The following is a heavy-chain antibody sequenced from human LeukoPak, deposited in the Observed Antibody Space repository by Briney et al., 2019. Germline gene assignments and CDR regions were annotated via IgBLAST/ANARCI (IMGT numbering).Heavy chain of an antibody. J-gene: IGHJ4*02. Sequence: GRSLRLSCAASGFTFSSYGMHWVRQAPGKGLEWVAVISYDGSNKYYADSVKGRFTISRDNSKNTLYLQMNSLRAEDTAVYYCAKDLGRQLAMQYYFDYWGQGTLVTVSS. CDR1: GFTFSSYG. V-gene: IGHV3-30*18. CDR2: ISYDGSNK. D-gene: IGHD6-13*01. CDR3: AKDLGRQLAMQYYFDY.